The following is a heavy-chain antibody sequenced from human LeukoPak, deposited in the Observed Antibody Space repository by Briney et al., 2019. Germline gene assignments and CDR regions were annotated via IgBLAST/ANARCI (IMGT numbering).Heavy chain of an antibody. CDR2: ISGSGGST. D-gene: IGHD3-22*01. CDR1: GFTFSSYA. CDR3: AKEVLYYDSLGRDY. V-gene: IGHV3-23*01. Sequence: QTGGSLRLSCAASGFTFSSYAMSWVRQAPGKGLEWVSAISGSGGSTYYADSVKGRFTISRDNSKNTLYLQMNSLRAEDTAVYYCAKEVLYYDSLGRDYWGQGTLVTVSS. J-gene: IGHJ4*02.